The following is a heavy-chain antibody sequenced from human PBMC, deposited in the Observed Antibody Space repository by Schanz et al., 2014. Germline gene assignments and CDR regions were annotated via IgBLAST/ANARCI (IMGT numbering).Heavy chain of an antibody. Sequence: EVQLVESGGGLIQPGGSLRLSCAVSGFSVSTNYMSWARQAPGKGLEWISSLYINAGSTRYADSVKGRFFISRDRSKNTLFLQMNSLRADDTAIYFCARDEGRDGYNLAFDVWGQGTLVTVSS. D-gene: IGHD2-21*01. J-gene: IGHJ3*01. CDR3: ARDEGRDGYNLAFDV. V-gene: IGHV3-53*01. CDR2: LYINAGST. CDR1: GFSVSTNY.